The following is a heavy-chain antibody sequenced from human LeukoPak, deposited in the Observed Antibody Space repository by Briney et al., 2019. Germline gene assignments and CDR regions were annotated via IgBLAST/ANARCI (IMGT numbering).Heavy chain of an antibody. CDR3: ARDRWGYSYGGD. D-gene: IGHD5-18*01. V-gene: IGHV3-7*01. Sequence: GGSLRLSCAASGFTFSSYWMSWVRQAPGKGLEWVANIKQDGSEKYYVDSVKARFTISRDNAENSLYLQLNSLRAEDTAVYYCARDRWGYSYGGDWGQGTLVTVSS. CDR1: GFTFSSYW. J-gene: IGHJ4*02. CDR2: IKQDGSEK.